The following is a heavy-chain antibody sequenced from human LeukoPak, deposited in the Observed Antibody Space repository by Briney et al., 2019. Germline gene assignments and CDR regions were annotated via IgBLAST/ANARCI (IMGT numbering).Heavy chain of an antibody. CDR2: FDPEDGET. J-gene: IGHJ4*02. CDR1: VYTLTELS. Sequence: GASVKVSRKVSVYTLTELSMHWVRQAPGEGLEWMGGFDPEDGETIYAQKFQGRVTMTEDTSTDTAYMELSSLRSEDTAVYYCATDWHYDILTGFGYWGQGTLVTVSS. V-gene: IGHV1-24*01. D-gene: IGHD3-9*01. CDR3: ATDWHYDILTGFGY.